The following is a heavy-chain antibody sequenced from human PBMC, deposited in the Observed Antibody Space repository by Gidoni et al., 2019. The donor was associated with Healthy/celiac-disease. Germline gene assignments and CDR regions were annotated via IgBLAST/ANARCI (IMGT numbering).Heavy chain of an antibody. CDR1: GGSFSGYY. V-gene: IGHV4-34*01. Sequence: QVQLQQWGAGLLKPSETLSLTCAVYGGSFSGYYWSWIRQPPGKGLEWIGEINHSGSTNYNPSLKSRVTISVDTSKNQFSLKLSSVTAADTAVYYCARGDRTTVVTPGGYYYYGMDVWGQGTTVTVSS. CDR2: INHSGST. J-gene: IGHJ6*02. CDR3: ARGDRTTVVTPGGYYYYGMDV. D-gene: IGHD4-17*01.